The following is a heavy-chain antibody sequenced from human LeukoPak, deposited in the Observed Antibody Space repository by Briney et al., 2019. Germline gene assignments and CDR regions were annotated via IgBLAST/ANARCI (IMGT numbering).Heavy chain of an antibody. D-gene: IGHD3-22*01. CDR3: AKDRPNFHENSGHYYRRDGDS. V-gene: IGHV3-23*01. CDR1: GGSISSSSYY. Sequence: ETLSLTCTVSGGSISSSSYYWGWIRQPPGKGLEWVASMCGTAGCTFYPDSVKGRFTISRDNSKNVLYLRMNSLTAEDTAIYYCAKDRPNFHENSGHYYRRDGDSWGQGTLVTVSS. J-gene: IGHJ5*01. CDR2: MCGTAGCT.